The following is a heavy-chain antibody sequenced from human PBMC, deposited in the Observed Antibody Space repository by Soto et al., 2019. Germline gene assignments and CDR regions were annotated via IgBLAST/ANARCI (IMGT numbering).Heavy chain of an antibody. CDR2: MSPNGENQ. CDR3: ATGAAFYYDTSRY. V-gene: IGHV3-30*04. J-gene: IGHJ4*02. Sequence: RLACAAPGFRFDLHALHWIRQAPGEGLEWVAVMSPNGENQYYADPVKGRFTISRDTSKSTLSLQMTSLRPEDTAVYYCATGAAFYYDTSRYWGQGTLVTVSS. D-gene: IGHD3-16*01. CDR1: GFRFDLHA.